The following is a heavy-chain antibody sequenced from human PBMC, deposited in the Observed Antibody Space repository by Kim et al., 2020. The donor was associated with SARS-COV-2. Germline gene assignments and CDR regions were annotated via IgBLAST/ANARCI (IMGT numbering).Heavy chain of an antibody. J-gene: IGHJ6*02. CDR2: SDPEDGET. D-gene: IGHD1-26*01. V-gene: IGHV1-24*01. CDR1: DYSITEVS. Sequence: ASVKVSCKVSDYSITEVSMHWVRQAPGKGLEWMGGSDPEDGETNLAQKFKGRLTMTEDTSTDTGYMELSNLTSEDTAVYYCATSGVGVHIHFYYSGLEDWGQGTTVTVSS. CDR3: ATSGVGVHIHFYYSGLED.